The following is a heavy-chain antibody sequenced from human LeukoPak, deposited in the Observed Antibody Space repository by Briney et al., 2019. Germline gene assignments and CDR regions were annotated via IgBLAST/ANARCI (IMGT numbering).Heavy chain of an antibody. J-gene: IGHJ4*02. Sequence: SETLSLTCTVYGGSFSGYYWSWIRQPPGKGLEWIGSIYYSGSTYYNPSLKSRVTISVDTSKNQFSLKLSSVTAADTAVYYCASRITMIVGWGQGTLVTVSS. CDR2: IYYSGST. D-gene: IGHD3-22*01. V-gene: IGHV4-39*01. CDR1: GGSFSGYY. CDR3: ASRITMIVG.